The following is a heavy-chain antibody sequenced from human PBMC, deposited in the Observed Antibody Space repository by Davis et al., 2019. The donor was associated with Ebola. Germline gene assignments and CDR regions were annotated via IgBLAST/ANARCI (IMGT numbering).Heavy chain of an antibody. V-gene: IGHV1-2*02. CDR3: TRGSGFWSGYFTAHFEF. Sequence: ASVKVSCKASGYTFIGHYLHWVRQAPGQGLEWMGWINPNSGDTKFLQKFQGRVTVTRDTSIRTAYMELPRLRSDDTAVFFCTRGSGFWSGYFTAHFEFWGQGTLVTASS. CDR2: INPNSGDT. CDR1: GYTFIGHY. D-gene: IGHD3-3*01. J-gene: IGHJ4*01.